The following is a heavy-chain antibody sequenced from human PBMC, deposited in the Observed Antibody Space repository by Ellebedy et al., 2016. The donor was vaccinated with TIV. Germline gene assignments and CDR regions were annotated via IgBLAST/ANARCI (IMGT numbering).Heavy chain of an antibody. J-gene: IGHJ4*02. Sequence: GGSLRLXXSASGFTFINAWLIWVRQAPGKGLEWVGRIKSKSFGETTEYAAPVEGRFTISRDDSKSTLYLQMNSLETEDTGVYYCTTHPYTTSSNYWGQGVLVTVSS. CDR2: IKSKSFGETT. D-gene: IGHD1-1*01. CDR1: GFTFINAW. V-gene: IGHV3-15*01. CDR3: TTHPYTTSSNY.